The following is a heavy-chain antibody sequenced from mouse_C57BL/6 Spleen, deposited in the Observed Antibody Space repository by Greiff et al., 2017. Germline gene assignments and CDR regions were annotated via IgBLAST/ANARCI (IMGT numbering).Heavy chain of an antibody. D-gene: IGHD2-1*01. CDR1: GYTFTDYE. CDR2: IDPETGGT. J-gene: IGHJ2*01. V-gene: IGHV1-15*01. Sequence: QVQLQQSGAELVRPGASVTLSCKASGYTFTDYEMHWVKQTPVHGLEWIGAIDPETGGTAYNQKFKGKAILTADKSSSTAYMELRSLTSEDSAVYYWTRKGDGNYFDYWGQGTTLTVSS. CDR3: TRKGDGNYFDY.